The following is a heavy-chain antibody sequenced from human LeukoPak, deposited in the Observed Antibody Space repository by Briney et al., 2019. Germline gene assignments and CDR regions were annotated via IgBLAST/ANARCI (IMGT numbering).Heavy chain of an antibody. CDR3: ARVGSYGMEV. J-gene: IGHJ6*02. CDR2: ISTSSNTI. D-gene: IGHD3-10*01. CDR1: GFTFSSYN. V-gene: IGHV3-48*01. Sequence: GGSLRLSCAASGFTFSSYNMNWVRQAPGKGLEWVSYISTSSNTIYYADSVKGRFTISRDNAKNSLYLQMNDLRAEDTAVYYCARVGSYGMEVWGQGTTVTVSS.